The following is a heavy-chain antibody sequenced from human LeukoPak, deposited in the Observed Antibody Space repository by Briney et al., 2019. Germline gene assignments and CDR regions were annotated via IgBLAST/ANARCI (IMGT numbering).Heavy chain of an antibody. CDR3: ARTAEASSSWFDP. V-gene: IGHV1-2*02. J-gene: IGHJ5*02. CDR1: GYTFTGYC. D-gene: IGHD3-10*01. Sequence: ASVKVSCKASGYTFTGYCMHWVRQAPGQGLEWMGWIKPNSGATKYAQKFRGRVTMTRDTSISTVYMELSSLESDDTAVYYCARTAEASSSWFDPWGQGTLVTVSS. CDR2: IKPNSGAT.